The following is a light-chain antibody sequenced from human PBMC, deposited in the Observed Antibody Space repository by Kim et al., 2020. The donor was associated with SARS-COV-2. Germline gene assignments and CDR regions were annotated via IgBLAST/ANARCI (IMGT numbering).Light chain of an antibody. CDR2: VDSDGSH. Sequence: ASVKLTCTRRSGHSTCAIAWHQQQPEKGPRYLMKVDSDGSHNKGDGIPDRFSGSSSGAERYLTISSLQSEDEADYYCQTWDTGIRVFGGGTKVTVL. CDR3: QTWDTGIRV. V-gene: IGLV4-69*01. J-gene: IGLJ3*02. CDR1: SGHSTCA.